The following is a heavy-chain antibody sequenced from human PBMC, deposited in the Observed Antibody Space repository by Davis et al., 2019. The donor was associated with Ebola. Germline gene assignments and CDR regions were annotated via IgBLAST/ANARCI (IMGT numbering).Heavy chain of an antibody. CDR1: GGSISSYY. D-gene: IGHD3-16*01. V-gene: IGHV4-59*12. J-gene: IGHJ4*02. CDR2: IYYSGST. CDR3: ASGGTDY. Sequence: SETLSLTCTVSGGSISSYYWSWIRQPPGKGLEWIGNIYYSGSTNYNPSLKSRVTISVDTSKNQFSLKLSSVTAADTAVYYCASGGTDYWGQGTLVTVSS.